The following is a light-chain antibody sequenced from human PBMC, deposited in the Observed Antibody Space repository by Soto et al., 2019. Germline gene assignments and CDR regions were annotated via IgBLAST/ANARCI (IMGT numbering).Light chain of an antibody. CDR3: QQYNNWPST. Sequence: EIVMTHSPVTLSVSPCERATLSGRASQNVLSNLAWYQQKPGQSPRLLIYGASARATGIPARFSGSGSGTGFTLTISSLQSEDFALYYCQQYNNWPSTFGQGTRVDIK. J-gene: IGKJ1*01. V-gene: IGKV3-15*01. CDR2: GAS. CDR1: QNVLSN.